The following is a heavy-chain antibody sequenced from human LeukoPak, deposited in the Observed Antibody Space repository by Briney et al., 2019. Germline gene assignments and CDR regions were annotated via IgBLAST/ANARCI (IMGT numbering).Heavy chain of an antibody. CDR1: GFTFSSYA. J-gene: IGHJ5*02. CDR2: ISGSGGST. V-gene: IGHV3-23*01. CDR3: TKARDYDFWSGLFDP. D-gene: IGHD3-3*01. Sequence: GGSLRLSCAASGFTFSSYAMSWVRQAPGKGLEWVSAISGSGGSTYYADSVKGRFTISRDNSKNTLYLQMNSLRAEDTAVYYCTKARDYDFWSGLFDPWGQGTLVTVSS.